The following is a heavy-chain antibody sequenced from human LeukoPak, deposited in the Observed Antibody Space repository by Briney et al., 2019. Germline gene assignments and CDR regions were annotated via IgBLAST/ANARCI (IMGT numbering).Heavy chain of an antibody. V-gene: IGHV1-18*01. D-gene: IGHD3-22*01. Sequence: GASVKVSCKASGYTFTSCGISWVRQAPGQGLEWMGWISAYNGNTNYAQKLQGRVTMTTDTSTSTAYMELRSLRSDDTAVYYCALRPTYYYDSSGYYAYWGQGTLVTVSS. J-gene: IGHJ4*02. CDR3: ALRPTYYYDSSGYYAY. CDR1: GYTFTSCG. CDR2: ISAYNGNT.